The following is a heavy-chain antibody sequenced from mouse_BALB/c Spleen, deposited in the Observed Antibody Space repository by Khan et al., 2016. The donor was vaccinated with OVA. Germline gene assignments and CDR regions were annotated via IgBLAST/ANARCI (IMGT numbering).Heavy chain of an antibody. CDR3: VSPRYWAWFAS. D-gene: IGHD2-12*01. CDR1: GSPFSSFG. CDR2: IGSDSKTI. Sequence: EVELVESGGGLVQPGGSRKLSCEASGSPFSSFGMHWVRQAPEKGLEWVAYIGSDSKTIYYADTVKGRFTISRDDPKNSLVLKMTSLRCKDTAMYYGVSPRYWAWFASWAKGLWSLSLQ. J-gene: IGHJ3*01. V-gene: IGHV5-17*02.